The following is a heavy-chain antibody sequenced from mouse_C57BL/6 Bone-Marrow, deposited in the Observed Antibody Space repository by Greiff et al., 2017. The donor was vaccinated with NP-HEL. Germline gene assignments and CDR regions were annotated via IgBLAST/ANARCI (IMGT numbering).Heavy chain of an antibody. CDR2: IYPGDGDT. CDR1: GYAFSSYW. Sequence: QVQLQQSGAELVKPGASVKISCKASGYAFSSYWMNWVKQRPGKGLEWIGQIYPGDGDTNYNGKFKGKATLTADKSSSTAYMQLSSLTSEDSAVYFCARSGVFITTVVEDYAMDYWGQGTSVTVSS. V-gene: IGHV1-80*01. CDR3: ARSGVFITTVVEDYAMDY. J-gene: IGHJ4*01. D-gene: IGHD1-1*01.